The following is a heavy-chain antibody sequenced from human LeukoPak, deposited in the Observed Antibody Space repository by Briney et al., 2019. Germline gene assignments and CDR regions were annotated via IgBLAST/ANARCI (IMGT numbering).Heavy chain of an antibody. J-gene: IGHJ3*02. CDR2: ICSSVSSI. D-gene: IGHD2-21*01. V-gene: IGHV3-48*02. Sequence: GGPLRLSCALSVFPPITYSTNCVPHAPGEGVECVSYICSSVSSIYYGDSVNGRFTISRDNDKNSMYLQMNSLKDEDTAVYYCARAYCAGDCYDRYAFEIWGQGTMVTVSS. CDR1: VFPPITYS. CDR3: ARAYCAGDCYDRYAFEI.